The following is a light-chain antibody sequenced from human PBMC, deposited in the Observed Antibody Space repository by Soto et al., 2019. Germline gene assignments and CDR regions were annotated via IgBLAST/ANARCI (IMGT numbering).Light chain of an antibody. CDR2: DVS. V-gene: IGLV2-11*01. Sequence: QSSLTQPRSVSGSPGQSVTISCTGTSSDVGGYIYVSWYQQYAAKAPKVMIYDVSRRPSGVPDRFSGSKSGNTASLTISGLQAEDEAVYYCCSYAGNKTFVFGGGTKLTVL. CDR1: SSDVGGYIY. J-gene: IGLJ3*02. CDR3: CSYAGNKTFV.